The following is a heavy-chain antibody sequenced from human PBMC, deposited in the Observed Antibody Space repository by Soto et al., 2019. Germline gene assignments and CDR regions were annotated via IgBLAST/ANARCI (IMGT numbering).Heavy chain of an antibody. CDR3: SRPEPLTGTTAY. J-gene: IGHJ1*01. CDR2: ITSKTYNDET. V-gene: IGHV3-73*01. CDR1: GDRFSSSV. D-gene: IGHD1-7*01. Sequence: WGSLSLSSTFSGDRFSSSVEHWARQASGKGLEWIGLITSKTYNDETIYAASLSGRFTISRDDSKSTAYLQTNILKSDDTAVYYCSRPEPLTGTTAYWGQGTLVTVSS.